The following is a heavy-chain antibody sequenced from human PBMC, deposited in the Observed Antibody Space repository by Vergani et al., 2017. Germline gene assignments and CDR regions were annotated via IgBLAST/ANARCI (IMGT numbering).Heavy chain of an antibody. J-gene: IGHJ6*02. D-gene: IGHD2-21*02. Sequence: VQLVESGGGLVQPGGSLRLSCAASGFTFSSYGMHWVRQAPGKGLEWVAVISYDGSNKYYADSVKGRFTISGDNSKNTLYLQMNSLRAEDTAVYYCAKDLVVVTATHYYYYGMDVWGQGTTVTVSS. V-gene: IGHV3-30*18. CDR2: ISYDGSNK. CDR3: AKDLVVVTATHYYYYGMDV. CDR1: GFTFSSYG.